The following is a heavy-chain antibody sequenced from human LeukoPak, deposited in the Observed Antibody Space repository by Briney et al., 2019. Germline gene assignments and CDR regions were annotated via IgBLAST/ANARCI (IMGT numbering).Heavy chain of an antibody. Sequence: NPSQTLSLTCTVSGGSISSGGYYWSWIRQLPGKGLEWIGYIYYSGSTYYNPSLKSRVTISVDTSKNQFSLKLSSVTAADTAVYYCARHYYEGGGYFDYWGQGTLVTVSS. CDR3: ARHYYEGGGYFDY. J-gene: IGHJ4*02. CDR2: IYYSGST. D-gene: IGHD3-22*01. CDR1: GGSISSGGYY. V-gene: IGHV4-31*03.